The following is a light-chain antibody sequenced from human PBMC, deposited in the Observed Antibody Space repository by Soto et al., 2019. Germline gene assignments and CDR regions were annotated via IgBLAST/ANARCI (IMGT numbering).Light chain of an antibody. CDR1: QTISSN. J-gene: IGKJ3*01. V-gene: IGKV1-39*01. Sequence: DIQMTPSPSSLAASVGDRVTITCRASQTISSNLNLYQQKPGKAPNLLIYAAYSLQRRVPTTFSGNGSGTDFTLTISSLQPEDFATYYSQQNYSTPVTFGPGTKVDIK. CDR3: QQNYSTPVT. CDR2: AAY.